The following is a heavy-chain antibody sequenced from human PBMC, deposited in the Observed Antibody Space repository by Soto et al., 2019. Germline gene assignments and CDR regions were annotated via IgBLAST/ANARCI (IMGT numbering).Heavy chain of an antibody. J-gene: IGHJ4*02. CDR3: ARTYMEMSTTCFDS. Sequence: QVQLKESGPGLVKPSQTLSLTCTVSGDSLSSGGHSWAWIRLRPGKGLEWIGYSGSTYYKPSLQCRTTLSVATSQSLFSLTLTAVTAAETAVYFCARTYMEMSTTCFDSWGQGAGVTVSS. D-gene: IGHD1-7*01. V-gene: IGHV4-31*03. CDR2: YSGST. CDR1: GDSLSSGGHS.